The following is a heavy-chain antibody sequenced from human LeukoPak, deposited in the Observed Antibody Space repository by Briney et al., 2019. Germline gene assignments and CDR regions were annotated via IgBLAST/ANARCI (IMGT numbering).Heavy chain of an antibody. Sequence: RSGGSLRLSCAASGFTFSDYYMSWIRQAPGKGLEWVSYISSSGSTIYYADSVKGRFTISRDNAKNSLYLQTNSLRAEDTAVYYCARDTTVTTFDYYYGMDVWGQGTTVTVSS. CDR1: GFTFSDYY. D-gene: IGHD4-17*01. J-gene: IGHJ6*02. CDR2: ISSSGSTI. CDR3: ARDTTVTTFDYYYGMDV. V-gene: IGHV3-11*01.